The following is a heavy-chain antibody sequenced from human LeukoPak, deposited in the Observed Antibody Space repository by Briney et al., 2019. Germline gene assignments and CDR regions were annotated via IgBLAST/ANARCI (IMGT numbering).Heavy chain of an antibody. CDR1: GGSFSGYY. CDR3: ARGRAYYYDSSGYPSKYFDY. Sequence: SETLSLTCAVYGGSFSGYYWSWIRQPPGKGLEWIGEINHSGSTNYNPSLKSRLTISVDTSKNQFSLKLSSVTAADTAVYYCARGRAYYYDSSGYPSKYFDYWGQGTLVTVSS. J-gene: IGHJ4*02. D-gene: IGHD3-22*01. CDR2: INHSGST. V-gene: IGHV4-34*01.